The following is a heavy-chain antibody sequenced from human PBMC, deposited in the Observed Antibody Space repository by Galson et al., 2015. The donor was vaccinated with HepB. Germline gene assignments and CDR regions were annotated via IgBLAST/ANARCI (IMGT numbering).Heavy chain of an antibody. D-gene: IGHD2-2*01. CDR3: ARYCISTTCYVRSAFDI. CDR1: GFTFSDYY. V-gene: IGHV3-11*01. J-gene: IGHJ3*02. CDR2: ISNSGRTI. Sequence: SLRLSCAASGFTFSDYYMSWIRQAPGKGLEWVSYISNSGRTIYYADSVKGRFTISRDNAKNSLYLQMNSLRAEDTAVYYCARYCISTTCYVRSAFDIWGQGTMVTVSS.